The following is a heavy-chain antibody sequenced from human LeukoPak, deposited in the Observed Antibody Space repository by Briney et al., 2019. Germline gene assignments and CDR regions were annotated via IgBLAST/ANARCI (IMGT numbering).Heavy chain of an antibody. V-gene: IGHV4-4*07. D-gene: IGHD3-10*01. CDR1: GESMSGYS. CDR3: ARVHIVTGTYFDS. CDR2: IYSSYFT. J-gene: IGHJ4*02. Sequence: PSETLSLTCTVSGESMSGYSWSWLRQPAGKELEWIGRIYSSYFTEYNLSLDGRVTMSIDTSKNQFSLMLDSVTAADTAVYYCARVHIVTGTYFDSWGQGALVTVSS.